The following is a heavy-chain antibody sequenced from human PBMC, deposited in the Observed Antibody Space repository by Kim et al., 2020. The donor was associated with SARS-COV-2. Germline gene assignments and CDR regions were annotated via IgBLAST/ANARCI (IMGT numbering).Heavy chain of an antibody. D-gene: IGHD3-16*01. CDR3: VGGHYGLVY. CDR1: GLIFSDYY. Sequence: GGSLRLSCAASGLIFSDYYMSWIRQAPGKGLEWVSYISTNGGTMKYADSVKGRCTISRDNAKNSLYLQMNSLRAEDTAVYYCVGGHYGLVYWGQGALGT. J-gene: IGHJ4*02. V-gene: IGHV3-11*01. CDR2: ISTNGGTM.